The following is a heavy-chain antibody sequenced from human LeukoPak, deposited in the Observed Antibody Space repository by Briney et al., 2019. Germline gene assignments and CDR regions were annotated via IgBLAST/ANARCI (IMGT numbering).Heavy chain of an antibody. Sequence: GGSLRLSCAASGFTFSSYGMSWVRQAPGKGLEWVSGISDSGDSTYHADSVKGRFTISRDSSKDTLYLQMHSLRAEDTAVYYCATTPYSGNFKVVDSWGQGTLVTVSS. CDR1: GFTFSSYG. CDR2: ISDSGDST. D-gene: IGHD1-26*01. CDR3: ATTPYSGNFKVVDS. V-gene: IGHV3-23*01. J-gene: IGHJ5*01.